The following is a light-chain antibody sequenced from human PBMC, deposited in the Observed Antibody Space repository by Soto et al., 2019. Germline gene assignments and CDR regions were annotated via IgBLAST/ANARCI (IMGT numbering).Light chain of an antibody. CDR2: GAS. CDR3: QQYGSSPIT. J-gene: IGKJ5*01. CDR1: QSLSNSY. V-gene: IGKV3-20*01. Sequence: EIVLTQSPGTLSLSPGERATLSCRASQSLSNSYLAWYQQKPGQAPRLLIYGASSRAPGIPDRFSGSGSGADFSLTISRLESVDFAVYSCQQYGSSPITFGQGTRLEIK.